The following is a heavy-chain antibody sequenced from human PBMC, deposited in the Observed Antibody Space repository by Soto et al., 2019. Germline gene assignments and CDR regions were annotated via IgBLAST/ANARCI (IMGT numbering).Heavy chain of an antibody. V-gene: IGHV4-31*03. Sequence: QVQLQESGPGLVKPSQTLSLTCTVSGGSISTGGYYWSRIRQPPGKGLDWFVHIFYSGSTYCNPSLQRRVTISVDTSRNQFSLKLSSVTAADTAVYYCARDRPHYGSGSYTVESLDYWGQGTLVTVSS. CDR3: ARDRPHYGSGSYTVESLDY. CDR1: GGSISTGGYY. D-gene: IGHD3-10*01. CDR2: IFYSGST. J-gene: IGHJ4*02.